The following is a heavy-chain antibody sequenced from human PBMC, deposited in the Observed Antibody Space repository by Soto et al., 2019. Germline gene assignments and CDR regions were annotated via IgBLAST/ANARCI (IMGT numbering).Heavy chain of an antibody. V-gene: IGHV5-51*01. CDR2: IYPGDSDT. CDR1: GYTFSTYW. J-gene: IGHJ3*02. D-gene: IGHD2-21*01. CDR3: ARQKLWMATINNDAFDI. Sequence: GESLKISCKASGYTFSTYWIGWVRQMPGRGLEWMGFIYPGDSDTSCSPSFQGQVTISADKSTSTVYLQWSSLKASDTAMYYCARQKLWMATINNDAFDIWGQGTLVTVSS.